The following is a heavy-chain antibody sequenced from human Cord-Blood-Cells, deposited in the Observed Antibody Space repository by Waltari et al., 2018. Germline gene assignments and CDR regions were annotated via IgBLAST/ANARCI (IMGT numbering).Heavy chain of an antibody. CDR3: AKPDL. J-gene: IGHJ2*01. Sequence: EVQLVESGGGWVQPGRSLRLSCAASGFTFDDYAMHWVRQAPGKGLGGVSGISWNSGSIGYADSVKGRFTISRDNAKNSLYLQMNSLRAEDTALYYCAKPDLWGRGTLVTVSS. CDR1: GFTFDDYA. CDR2: ISWNSGSI. V-gene: IGHV3-9*01.